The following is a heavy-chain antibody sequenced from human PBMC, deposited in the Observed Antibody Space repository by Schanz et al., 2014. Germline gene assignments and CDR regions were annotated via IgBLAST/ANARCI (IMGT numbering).Heavy chain of an antibody. Sequence: EVQLVESGGGLVKPGGSLGLSCVVSGFTVSSDHMSWVRQAPGKGLEWVSGISGSGGSTYYADSVKGRFTISRDNSKNTLYLQMNSLRAEDTAVYSCARGIGGYGANNYFDYWGQGTLVTVSS. CDR1: GFTVSSDH. J-gene: IGHJ4*02. D-gene: IGHD5-12*01. CDR3: ARGIGGYGANNYFDY. V-gene: IGHV3-23*04. CDR2: ISGSGGST.